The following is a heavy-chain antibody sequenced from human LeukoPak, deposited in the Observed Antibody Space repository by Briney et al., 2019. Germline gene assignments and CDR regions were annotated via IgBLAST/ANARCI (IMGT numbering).Heavy chain of an antibody. V-gene: IGHV4-59*12. J-gene: IGHJ5*02. CDR1: GGSISSYY. Sequence: SETLSLTCTVSGGSISSYYWSWIRQPPGKGLEWIGYIYYSGSTNYNPSLKSRVTISVDTSKNQFPLKLSSVTTADTAVYYCARRRLLWFVVFDPWGQGTLVTVSS. D-gene: IGHD3-10*01. CDR3: ARRRLLWFVVFDP. CDR2: IYYSGST.